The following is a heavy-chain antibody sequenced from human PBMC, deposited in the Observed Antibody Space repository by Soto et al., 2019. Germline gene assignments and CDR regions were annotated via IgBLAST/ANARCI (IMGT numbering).Heavy chain of an antibody. CDR2: IYYSGST. J-gene: IGHJ4*02. CDR3: ARASYYDSSGYCFFDY. Sequence: SETLSLTCTVSGGSVSSSSYYWDWIRQPPGKGLEWIGSIYYSGSTYYNPSLKSRVTISVDTSKNQFSLKLSSVTAADTAVYYCARASYYDSSGYCFFDYWGQGTLVTSPQ. CDR1: GGSVSSSSYY. D-gene: IGHD3-22*01. V-gene: IGHV4-39*07.